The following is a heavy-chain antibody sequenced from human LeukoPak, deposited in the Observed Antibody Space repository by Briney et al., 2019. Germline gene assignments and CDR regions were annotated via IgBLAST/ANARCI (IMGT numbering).Heavy chain of an antibody. Sequence: ASVMVSFKASGYTFTGYYMHWVRQAPGQGLEWMGWINPNSGGTNYAQKFQGRVTMTRDTSISTAYMELSRLRSDDTAVYYCAGGRAGYCSGGSCPYYFDYWGQGTLVTVSS. V-gene: IGHV1-2*02. J-gene: IGHJ4*02. CDR1: GYTFTGYY. CDR2: INPNSGGT. D-gene: IGHD2-15*01. CDR3: AGGRAGYCSGGSCPYYFDY.